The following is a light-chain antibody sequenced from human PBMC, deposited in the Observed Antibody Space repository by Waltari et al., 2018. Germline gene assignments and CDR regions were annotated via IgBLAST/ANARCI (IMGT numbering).Light chain of an antibody. Sequence: ETVMMQSPGTLSLSPGERATLSCRASENVKRNSLAWYQQKPGQAPRLLIYGASSRATGIPDRCSGSGSGTDVTLTISRVEPEDIAVYYCLQYGNSPGTFGQGSKLQIK. J-gene: IGKJ2*01. CDR2: GAS. CDR1: ENVKRNS. CDR3: LQYGNSPGT. V-gene: IGKV3-20*01.